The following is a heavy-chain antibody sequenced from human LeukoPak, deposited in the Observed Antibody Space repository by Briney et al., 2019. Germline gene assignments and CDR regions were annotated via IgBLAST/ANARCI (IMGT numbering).Heavy chain of an antibody. CDR1: GGSISSSSYY. Sequence: KPSETLSPTCTVSGGSISSSSYYRGWVRQPPGKGLGWIGSIYYSGSTYYNPSLKSRVTISVDTSKNQFSLKLSSVTAADTAVYYCARLGFGEYYFDYWGQGTLVTVSS. CDR3: ARLGFGEYYFDY. V-gene: IGHV4-39*01. J-gene: IGHJ4*02. CDR2: IYYSGST. D-gene: IGHD3-10*01.